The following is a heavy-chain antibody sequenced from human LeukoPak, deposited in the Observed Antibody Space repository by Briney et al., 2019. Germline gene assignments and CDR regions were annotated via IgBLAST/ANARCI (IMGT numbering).Heavy chain of an antibody. CDR1: GATFSSYA. D-gene: IGHD5-12*01. V-gene: IGHV1-69*04. CDR2: IIPILGIA. Sequence: SVKLSCTASGATFSSYAISWVRQAPGQGLEWMGRIIPILGIANYAQKFQGRVTITADKSTSTAYMELGSLRSEDTAVYYCARDPSLRGYSGYDTVRDYWGQGTLVTVSS. CDR3: ARDPSLRGYSGYDTVRDY. J-gene: IGHJ4*02.